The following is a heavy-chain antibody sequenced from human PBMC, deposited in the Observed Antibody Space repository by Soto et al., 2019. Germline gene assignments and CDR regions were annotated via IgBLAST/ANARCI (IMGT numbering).Heavy chain of an antibody. J-gene: IGHJ4*02. CDR2: IYYSGST. CDR3: ARGVTLVRGVIHTPYFDY. D-gene: IGHD3-10*01. CDR1: GGSISSGGYY. V-gene: IGHV4-31*03. Sequence: TLFLTCTVSGGSISSGGYYWSWIRQHPRKGLEWIGYIYYSGSTYYNPSLKSRVTISVDTSKNQFSLKLSSVTAADTAVYYCARGVTLVRGVIHTPYFDYWGQGALVTVSS.